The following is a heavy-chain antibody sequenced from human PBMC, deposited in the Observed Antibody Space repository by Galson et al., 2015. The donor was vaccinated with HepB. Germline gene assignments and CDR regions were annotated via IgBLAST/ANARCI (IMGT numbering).Heavy chain of an antibody. Sequence: SLRLSCAASGFTFSSYAVHWVRQAPGKGLEWVAVISYDGSNKYYADYVKGRFTISRDNSKNTLYLQMNSLRAEDTAVYYCARDEAAAYYQGAYLDSWGQGTLVTVSS. CDR1: GFTFSSYA. CDR3: ARDEAAAYYQGAYLDS. V-gene: IGHV3-30*04. CDR2: ISYDGSNK. D-gene: IGHD3-9*01. J-gene: IGHJ4*02.